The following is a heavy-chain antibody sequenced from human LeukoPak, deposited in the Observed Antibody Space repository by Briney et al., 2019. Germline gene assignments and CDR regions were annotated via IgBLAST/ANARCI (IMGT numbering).Heavy chain of an antibody. CDR3: ARGYYDSSGSYDY. J-gene: IGHJ4*02. V-gene: IGHV3-30-3*01. D-gene: IGHD3-22*01. Sequence: GGSLRLSCEASGFTFSSYTLHWVRQAPGKGLEWVALSPNDGSNKYYAESVKGRFTTSRDISKNTLYLQMNSLRAEDTAVYYCARGYYDSSGSYDYWGQGTLVTVSS. CDR2: SPNDGSNK. CDR1: GFTFSSYT.